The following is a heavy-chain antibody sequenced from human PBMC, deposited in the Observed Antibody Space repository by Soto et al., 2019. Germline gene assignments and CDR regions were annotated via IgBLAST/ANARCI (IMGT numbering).Heavy chain of an antibody. Sequence: AAVKVCCKASGYIFTGHYIPWVRQAPGQGLEWVGWINPISGDTNYAQKFQGRVTMTRDTSISTAYMDLSSLISADTAVYYCARVRRSPYAMDVWGQGTTVTVSS. J-gene: IGHJ6*02. CDR2: INPISGDT. D-gene: IGHD2-2*01. CDR1: GYIFTGHY. CDR3: ARVRRSPYAMDV. V-gene: IGHV1-2*02.